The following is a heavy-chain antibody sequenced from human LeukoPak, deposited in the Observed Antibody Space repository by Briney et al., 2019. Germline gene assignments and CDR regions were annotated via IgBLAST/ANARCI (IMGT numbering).Heavy chain of an antibody. D-gene: IGHD1-26*01. CDR3: AADSGSYRDAFDI. Sequence: PGGSLRLSCAASGFIFSSYWMGWVRQAPGKGLEWVANIKRDGSERYYEGSVKGRFTISRDNAQNSLYLQMNSLRDEDTAVYYCAADSGSYRDAFDIWGQGTMVTVSS. V-gene: IGHV3-7*01. J-gene: IGHJ3*02. CDR1: GFIFSSYW. CDR2: IKRDGSER.